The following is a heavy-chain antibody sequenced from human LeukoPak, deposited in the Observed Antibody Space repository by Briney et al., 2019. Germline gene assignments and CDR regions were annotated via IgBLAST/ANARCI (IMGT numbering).Heavy chain of an antibody. CDR2: INPYSGDT. V-gene: IGHV1-2*06. J-gene: IGHJ4*02. D-gene: IGHD6-13*01. CDR1: GYTFTGYH. CDR3: ARDQGSLTRSWYTGY. Sequence: ASVTVSCKASGYTFTGYHIHWVRQAPGQGLEWMGQINPYSGDTNFAQKFQGRVTMTRDTSITTAYMHLSSLPPDDTAVYFCARDQGSLTRSWYTGYWGQGTQVTVSS.